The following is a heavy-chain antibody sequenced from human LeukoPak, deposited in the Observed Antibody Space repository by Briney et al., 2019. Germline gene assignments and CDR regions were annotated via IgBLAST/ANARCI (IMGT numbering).Heavy chain of an antibody. CDR1: GFTFSSHS. CDR2: ISGSGGST. Sequence: GGSLRLSCAASGFTFSSHSMSWVRQAPGKGLEWVSSISGSGGSTYYADSVKGRFTISRDNYKNTLYLQMNRLRAEETAVYYCEKEVSGVEGDYRFGYYYYYMDVWGKGTTVTISS. D-gene: IGHD4-17*01. J-gene: IGHJ6*03. V-gene: IGHV3-23*01. CDR3: EKEVSGVEGDYRFGYYYYYMDV.